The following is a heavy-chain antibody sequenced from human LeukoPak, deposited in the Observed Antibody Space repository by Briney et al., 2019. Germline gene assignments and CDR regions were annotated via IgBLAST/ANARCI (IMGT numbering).Heavy chain of an antibody. CDR1: GYTFTSYG. CDR2: ISAYSGNT. V-gene: IGHV1-18*01. Sequence: GASVRVSCKASGYTFTSYGISWVRQAPGQGLEWMGWISAYSGNTNYAQKLQGRVTMTTDTSTSTAYMELRSLRSDDTAVYYCAREVGYCSSTSCYFGWFDPWGQGTLVTVSS. J-gene: IGHJ5*02. D-gene: IGHD2-2*01. CDR3: AREVGYCSSTSCYFGWFDP.